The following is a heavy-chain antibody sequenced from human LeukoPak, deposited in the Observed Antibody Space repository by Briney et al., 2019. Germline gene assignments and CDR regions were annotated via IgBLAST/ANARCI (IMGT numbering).Heavy chain of an antibody. CDR2: IYYSGST. CDR3: ARADFWSGLAY. Sequence: PSETLSLTCTVSGGSISSSSYYWGWIRQPPGKGLEWIGSIYYSGSTYYNPSLKSRVTISVDTSKNQFSLKLSSVTAADTAVYYCARADFWSGLAYWGQGTLVTVSS. CDR1: GGSISSSSYY. D-gene: IGHD3-3*01. J-gene: IGHJ4*02. V-gene: IGHV4-39*07.